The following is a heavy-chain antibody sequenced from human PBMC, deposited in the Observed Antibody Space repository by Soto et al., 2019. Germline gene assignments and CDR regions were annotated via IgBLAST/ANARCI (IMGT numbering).Heavy chain of an antibody. CDR1: GGSISSYY. CDR3: ARGSGRFDY. CDR2: IYNSGST. J-gene: IGHJ4*02. Sequence: SETLSLTCTVSGGSISSYYWSWIRQPPGKGLEWIGYIYNSGSTNYNPSLESRVTISVDTSKNQFSLKLSSVTAADTAVYYCARGSGRFDYWGQGTLVTVSS. D-gene: IGHD6-19*01. V-gene: IGHV4-59*01.